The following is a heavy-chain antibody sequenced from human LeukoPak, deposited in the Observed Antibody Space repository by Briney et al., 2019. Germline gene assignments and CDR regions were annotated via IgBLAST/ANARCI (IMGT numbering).Heavy chain of an antibody. D-gene: IGHD2-15*01. V-gene: IGHV4-38-2*02. Sequence: SETLSLTCTVSGYSISSGYYWGWIRQPPGKGLEWIGSIYHSGSTYYNPSLKSRVTISVDTSKNQFSLKLSSVTAADTAVYYCARDMGYCSGGSCYYYYYYMDVWGKGTTVTVSS. CDR3: ARDMGYCSGGSCYYYYYYMDV. J-gene: IGHJ6*03. CDR2: IYHSGST. CDR1: GYSISSGYY.